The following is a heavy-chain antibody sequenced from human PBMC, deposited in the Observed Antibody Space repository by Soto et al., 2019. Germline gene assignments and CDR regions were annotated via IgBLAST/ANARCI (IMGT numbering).Heavy chain of an antibody. D-gene: IGHD5-18*01. Sequence: PSETLSLTCTVSGGSISSGDYYWSWIRQPPGKGLEWIGYIYYSGSTYYNPSLKSLVTISVDTSKNQFSLKLSSVTAADTAVYYCATYRRWIQLWEGFDYWGQGTLVTVSS. CDR1: GGSISSGDYY. CDR2: IYYSGST. CDR3: ATYRRWIQLWEGFDY. J-gene: IGHJ4*02. V-gene: IGHV4-30-4*01.